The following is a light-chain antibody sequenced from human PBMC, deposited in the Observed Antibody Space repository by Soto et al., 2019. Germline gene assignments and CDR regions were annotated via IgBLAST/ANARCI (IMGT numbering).Light chain of an antibody. J-gene: IGKJ4*01. CDR2: GAS. V-gene: IGKV3-15*01. Sequence: EIVMTQSPATLSVSRGERAPLSCRANQAISSNLAWYQQKPGQAPRLLIYGASTRATGIPDRFSGSGSGTEFTLTISSLQSEDFAVYYCQHYNNWLGTFGGGTKVDNK. CDR1: QAISSN. CDR3: QHYNNWLGT.